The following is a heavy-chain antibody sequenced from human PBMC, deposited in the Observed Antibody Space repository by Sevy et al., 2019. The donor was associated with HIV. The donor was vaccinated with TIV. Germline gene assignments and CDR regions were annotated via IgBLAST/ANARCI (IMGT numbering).Heavy chain of an antibody. Sequence: GGSLRLSCAASGFTFSSYGMHWVRQTPGKGLEWVAVIWYDGSNKYYADSVKGRFTISRDNSKNMLYLQMNSLRAEDTAVYYCARDKLPPVMVTMVRGALSYYFDYWGQGTLVTVS. CDR3: ARDKLPPVMVTMVRGALSYYFDY. V-gene: IGHV3-33*01. CDR2: IWYDGSNK. CDR1: GFTFSSYG. D-gene: IGHD3-10*01. J-gene: IGHJ4*02.